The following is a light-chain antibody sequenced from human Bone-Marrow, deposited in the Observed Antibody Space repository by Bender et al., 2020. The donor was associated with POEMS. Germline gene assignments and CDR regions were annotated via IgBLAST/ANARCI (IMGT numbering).Light chain of an antibody. CDR3: QSYDTSLSASV. J-gene: IGLJ2*01. CDR2: QDT. V-gene: IGLV3-1*01. CDR1: KLGEKY. Sequence: SYELTQPPSVSVSPGQTASITCSGDKLGEKYACWYQQRPGQSPVLVIYQDTKRPSGIPERFSGSNSGNAATLTISGAQAMDEADYYCQSYDTSLSASVFGGGTRLTVL.